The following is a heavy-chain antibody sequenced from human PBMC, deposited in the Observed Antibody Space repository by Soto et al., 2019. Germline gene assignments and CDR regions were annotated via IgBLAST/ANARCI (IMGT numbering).Heavy chain of an antibody. CDR1: GGTFSGYA. D-gene: IGHD6-13*01. J-gene: IGHJ6*02. CDR2: IIPIFGTA. CDR3: ARDRRIAAAGTQGDYYYYGMDV. V-gene: IGHV1-69*06. Sequence: SVKVSCKASGGTFSGYAISWVRQAPGQGLEWMGGIIPIFGTANYAQKFQGRVTITADKSTSTAYMELSSLRSEDTAVYYCARDRRIAAAGTQGDYYYYGMDVWGQGTTVTVSS.